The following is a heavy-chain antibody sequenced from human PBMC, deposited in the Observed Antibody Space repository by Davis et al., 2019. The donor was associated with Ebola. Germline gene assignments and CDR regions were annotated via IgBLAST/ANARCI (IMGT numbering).Heavy chain of an antibody. CDR1: GYTFTSYY. J-gene: IGHJ4*02. V-gene: IGHV1-69*02. Sequence: AASVKVSCKASGYTFTSYYMHWVRQAPGQGLEWMGRIIPILGIANYAQKFQGRVTITADKSMSTAYMELSSLRSEDTAVYYCARTYDSSGYFDYWGQGTLVTVSS. D-gene: IGHD3-22*01. CDR2: IIPILGIA. CDR3: ARTYDSSGYFDY.